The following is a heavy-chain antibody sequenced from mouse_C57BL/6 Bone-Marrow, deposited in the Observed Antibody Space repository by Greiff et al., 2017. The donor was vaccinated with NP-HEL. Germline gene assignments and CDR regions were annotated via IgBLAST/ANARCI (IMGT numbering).Heavy chain of an antibody. J-gene: IGHJ4*01. Sequence: QVQLKQPGAELVKPGASVKVSCKASGYTFTSYWMHWVKQRPGQGLEWIGRIHPSDSDTNYNQKFKGKATLTVDKSSSTAYMQLSSLTSEDSAVYYCAIRDGNLYYYAMDYWGQGTSVTVSS. V-gene: IGHV1-74*01. D-gene: IGHD2-1*01. CDR1: GYTFTSYW. CDR3: AIRDGNLYYYAMDY. CDR2: IHPSDSDT.